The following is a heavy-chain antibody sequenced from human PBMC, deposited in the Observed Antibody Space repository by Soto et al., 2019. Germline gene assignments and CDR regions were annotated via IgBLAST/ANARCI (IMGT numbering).Heavy chain of an antibody. CDR1: GFSLSTTGMC. V-gene: IGHV2-70*01. Sequence: SGPRLVNPXQTLTLTCTFSGFSLSTTGMCVSWIRQPSGKALEWLALIEWDDDKYYRTSLETRLTISKDTSKNQVVLTMTNMDPVDTATYYCARSWNSRLRGTFDIWGQGTMVTVSS. J-gene: IGHJ3*02. D-gene: IGHD3-22*01. CDR3: ARSWNSRLRGTFDI. CDR2: IEWDDDK.